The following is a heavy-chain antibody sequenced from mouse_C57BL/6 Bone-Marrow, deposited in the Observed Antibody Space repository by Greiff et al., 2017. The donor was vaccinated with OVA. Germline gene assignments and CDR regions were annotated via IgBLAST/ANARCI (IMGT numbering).Heavy chain of an antibody. J-gene: IGHJ4*01. D-gene: IGHD1-1*01. CDR3: ARSHLCYCGSGYPYDAMAY. V-gene: IGHV7-3*01. CDR1: GFTFTDYY. CDR2: IRNKANGYTT. Sequence: EVQLVESGGGLVQPGGSLSLSCAASGFTFTDYYMSWVRQPPGKALEWLGFIRNKANGYTTEYSASVQGRFTISRDTSQSILYLQLNALRAEDSATSYCARSHLCYCGSGYPYDAMAYWGQGTSVTVSA.